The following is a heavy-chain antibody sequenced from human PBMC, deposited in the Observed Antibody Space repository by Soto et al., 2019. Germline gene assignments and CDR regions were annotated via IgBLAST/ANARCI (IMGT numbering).Heavy chain of an antibody. CDR1: GYNFTKYG. CDR3: ARTGGLFTKSWYVFDY. D-gene: IGHD6-13*01. J-gene: IGHJ4*01. CDR2: MNPKRGDT. Sequence: ASVKVSCKASGYNFTKYGISWVRQAPGQGLEWMGWMNPKRGDTGSAQKFQGRVTMTRNTSINTAFLEVTGLTSDDTAVYFCARTGGLFTKSWYVFDYWG. V-gene: IGHV1-8*01.